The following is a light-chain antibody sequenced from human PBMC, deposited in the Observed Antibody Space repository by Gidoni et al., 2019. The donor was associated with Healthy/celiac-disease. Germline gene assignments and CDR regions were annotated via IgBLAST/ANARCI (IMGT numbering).Light chain of an antibody. CDR1: KLGDKS. CDR3: QAWDSSTVV. V-gene: IGLV3-1*01. Sequence: SYELTQPPSVSVSPGQTASITCSGDKLGDKSACWYQQKPGQSPVLVIYQDSKRPSGIPERFSGSNSGNTATLTISGTQAMDEADYYCQAWDSSTVVFGGGTKTTVL. J-gene: IGLJ2*01. CDR2: QDS.